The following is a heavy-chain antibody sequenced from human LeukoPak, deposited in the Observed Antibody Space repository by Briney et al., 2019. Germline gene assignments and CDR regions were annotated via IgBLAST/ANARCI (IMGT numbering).Heavy chain of an antibody. CDR3: ARGGYSGSYYRFS. CDR1: GFRFSDYW. CDR2: TSKDGSDA. J-gene: IGHJ4*02. Sequence: GGSLRLSCAASGFRFSDYWMHWVRQGPGKGPEWLSRTSKDGSDAFYADAAKGRFTASRDNAKNTVYLQVTNVRPEDTAVYFCARGGYSGSYYRFSWGQGTLVTVAS. V-gene: IGHV3-74*01. D-gene: IGHD6-25*01.